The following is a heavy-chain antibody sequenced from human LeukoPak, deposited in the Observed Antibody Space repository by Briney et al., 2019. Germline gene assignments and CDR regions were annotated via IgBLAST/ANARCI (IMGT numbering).Heavy chain of an antibody. V-gene: IGHV1-2*02. J-gene: IGHJ6*03. CDR1: GYTFTGYY. Sequence: ASVKVSCKASGYTFTGYYMHWVRQAPGQGLEWMGWINPNSGGTNYAQKFQGRVTMTRDTSISTAYMELSRLRSEDTAVYYCARDGSAAAGDPDYYYYYYMDVWGKGTTVTISS. D-gene: IGHD6-13*01. CDR3: ARDGSAAAGDPDYYYYYYMDV. CDR2: INPNSGGT.